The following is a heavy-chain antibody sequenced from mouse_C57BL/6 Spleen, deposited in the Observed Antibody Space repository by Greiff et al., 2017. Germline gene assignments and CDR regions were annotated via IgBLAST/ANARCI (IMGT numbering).Heavy chain of an antibody. CDR2: IWSDGST. D-gene: IGHD1-1*01. CDR3: ARQWYYDGTYYYAMDY. V-gene: IGHV2-6-1*01. Sequence: VQLLESGPGLVAPSPCLSISCTVSGFSLTGYGVHWVRQPPGKGLEWLVLIWSDGSTTYTSALISSMSISKDNSKSQVFLKMHSLQTNDTAMYYCARQWYYDGTYYYAMDYWGQGTTVTVAS. J-gene: IGHJ4*01. CDR1: GFSLTGYG.